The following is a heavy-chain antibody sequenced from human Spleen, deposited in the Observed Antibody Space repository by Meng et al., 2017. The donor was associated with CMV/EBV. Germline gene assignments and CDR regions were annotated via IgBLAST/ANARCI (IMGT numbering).Heavy chain of an antibody. CDR1: GFTFSTYA. V-gene: IGHV3-30*18. J-gene: IGHJ4*02. CDR3: AKSTHGDSSGYCDY. D-gene: IGHD3-22*01. Sequence: GESLKISCEASGFTFSTYAMHWVRQAPGRGLEWVAVISYDGSDKYYADSVKGRFTISRDTSKITLYLQMNSLGAEDTAVYYCAKSTHGDSSGYCDYWGQGALVTVSS. CDR2: ISYDGSDK.